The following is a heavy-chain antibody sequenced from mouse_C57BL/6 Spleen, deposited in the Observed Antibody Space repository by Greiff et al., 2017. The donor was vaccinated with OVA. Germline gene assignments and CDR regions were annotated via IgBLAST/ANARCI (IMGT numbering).Heavy chain of an antibody. CDR1: GYAFSSSW. D-gene: IGHD1-1*01. CDR2: IYPGDGDT. J-gene: IGHJ3*01. V-gene: IGHV1-82*01. CDR3: ARTEYYGSRYGGFAY. Sequence: QVQLQQSGPELVKPGASVKISCKASGYAFSSSWMNWVKQRPGKGLEWIGRIYPGDGDTNYNGTFKGKATLTADKSSSTAYMQLSSLTSEDYAVYFCARTEYYGSRYGGFAYWGQGTLVTVSA.